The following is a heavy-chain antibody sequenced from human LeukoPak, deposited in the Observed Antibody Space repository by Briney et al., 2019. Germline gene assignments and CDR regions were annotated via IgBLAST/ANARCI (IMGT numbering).Heavy chain of an antibody. CDR1: GFTFSSYA. CDR3: ARVSSATFDY. D-gene: IGHD2-2*01. CDR2: IKQDGSEK. Sequence: GGSLRLSCAASGFTFSSYAMTWVRQAPGKGLEWVANIKQDGSEKYYVDSVKGRFTISRDNAKNSLYLQVNSLRAEDTAVYYCARVSSATFDYWGQGTLVTVSS. V-gene: IGHV3-7*01. J-gene: IGHJ4*02.